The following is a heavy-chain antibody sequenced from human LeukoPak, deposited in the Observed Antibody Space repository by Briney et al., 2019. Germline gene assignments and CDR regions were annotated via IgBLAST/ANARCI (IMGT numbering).Heavy chain of an antibody. CDR1: GYTFTGYY. CDR2: INPNSGGT. CDR3: ATLGYCSGGSCYDYYYYYYMDV. Sequence: ASVKVSCKASGYTFTGYYMHWVRQAPGQGLEWMGWINPNSGGTNYAQKFQGRVTMTRDTSISTAYMELSSLRSEDTAVYYCATLGYCSGGSCYDYYYYYYMDVWGKGTTVTVSS. J-gene: IGHJ6*03. V-gene: IGHV1-2*02. D-gene: IGHD2-15*01.